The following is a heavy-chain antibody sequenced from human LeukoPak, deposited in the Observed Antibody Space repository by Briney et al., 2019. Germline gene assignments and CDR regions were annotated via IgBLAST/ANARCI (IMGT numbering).Heavy chain of an antibody. CDR1: GGSISSYY. D-gene: IGHD3-22*01. CDR2: IYTSGST. V-gene: IGHV4-4*09. J-gene: IGHJ5*02. CDR3: ASQGPMIPGWFDP. Sequence: PSETLSLTCTVSGGSISSYYWSWIRQPPGKGLEWIGYIYTSGSTNYNPSLKSRVTISVDTSKNQFSLKLSSVTAADTAVYYCASQGPMIPGWFDPWGQGTLVTVSS.